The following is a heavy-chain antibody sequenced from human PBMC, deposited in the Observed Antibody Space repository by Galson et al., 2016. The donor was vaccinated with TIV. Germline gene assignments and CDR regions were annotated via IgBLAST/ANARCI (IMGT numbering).Heavy chain of an antibody. Sequence: SLRLSCAASRFTFSNYGMHWVRQAPGKGLEWVAFIRYDGSDKYFADSVKGRFTISRDNSKRTLYLQMNSLRAEDTAVYYCAKDLGHYDPSGLEYWGQGTLVTVSS. CDR2: IRYDGSDK. CDR1: RFTFSNYG. D-gene: IGHD3-22*01. J-gene: IGHJ4*02. CDR3: AKDLGHYDPSGLEY. V-gene: IGHV3-30*02.